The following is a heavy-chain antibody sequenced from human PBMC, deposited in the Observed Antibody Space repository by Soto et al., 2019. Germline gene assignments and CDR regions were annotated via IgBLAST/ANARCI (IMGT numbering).Heavy chain of an antibody. Sequence: GGSLRLSCAASGLPVSTNYMSWVRQARGKGLEWVSVIYNDGKTYYADSVKGRFTISRDNSKSTLYLQMNSLRVEGTAVYYCAKDIVKYTYGACDYWGQGALVTVSS. V-gene: IGHV3-53*05. CDR3: AKDIVKYTYGACDY. J-gene: IGHJ4*02. D-gene: IGHD5-18*01. CDR2: IYNDGKT. CDR1: GLPVSTNY.